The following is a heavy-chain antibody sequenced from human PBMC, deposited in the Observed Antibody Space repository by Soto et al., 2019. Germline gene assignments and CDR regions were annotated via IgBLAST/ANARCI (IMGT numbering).Heavy chain of an antibody. Sequence: QVQLVQSGAEVKRPGSSVKVSCESSGDTFNSYLISWVRQAPGQGLDWMGGIIPIIRVTHYAQRFQGRVTISALSSTGTAYMELTNLGFEDTALYYCARESLGAKGAAHWGQGNLVTVSS. V-gene: IGHV1-69*17. J-gene: IGHJ4*02. CDR2: IIPIIRVT. CDR1: GDTFNSYL. CDR3: ARESLGAKGAAH. D-gene: IGHD7-27*01.